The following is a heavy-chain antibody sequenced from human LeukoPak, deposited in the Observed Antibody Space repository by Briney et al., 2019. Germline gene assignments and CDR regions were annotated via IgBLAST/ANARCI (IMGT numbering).Heavy chain of an antibody. CDR3: AREDVVLVDAVRYYYYGMDV. CDR2: INPSGGST. CDR1: GYNFISYY. J-gene: IGHJ6*02. D-gene: IGHD2-8*01. V-gene: IGHV1-46*01. Sequence: ASVKVSCKASGYNFISYYMHWVRQAPGQGLEWMGIINPSGGSTSYAQKFQDRVTMTRDTSTSTVYMELSSLKSEDTAVYYCAREDVVLVDAVRYYYYGMDVGGQGTTGTVSS.